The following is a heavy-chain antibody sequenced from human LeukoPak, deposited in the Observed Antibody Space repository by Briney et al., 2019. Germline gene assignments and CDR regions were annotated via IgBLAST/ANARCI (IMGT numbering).Heavy chain of an antibody. CDR1: GGSISSYY. CDR3: AGAKEGGDY. J-gene: IGHJ4*02. D-gene: IGHD1-26*01. CDR2: IYTSGTA. V-gene: IGHV4-4*07. Sequence: SETLSLTCTVSGGSISSYYWSWLRQPAGKGLEWIGRIYTSGTADYNPSLKSRVTLSIDTSDNNFSLRLSSVTAADTAVYYCAGAKEGGDYWGRGTLVTVSS.